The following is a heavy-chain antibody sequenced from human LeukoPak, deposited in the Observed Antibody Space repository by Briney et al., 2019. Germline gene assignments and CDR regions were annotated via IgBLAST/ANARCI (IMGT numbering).Heavy chain of an antibody. V-gene: IGHV4-34*01. CDR2: INHSGST. Sequence: SETLSLTCAVYGGSFSGYYWSWIRQPPGKGLEWIGEINHSGSTNYNPSLKSRVTISVDTSKNQFSLKLSSVTAADTAVYYCAGVKGPRISMVRGAKGGYFDYWGQGTLVTVSS. CDR1: GGSFSGYY. CDR3: AGVKGPRISMVRGAKGGYFDY. J-gene: IGHJ4*02. D-gene: IGHD3-10*01.